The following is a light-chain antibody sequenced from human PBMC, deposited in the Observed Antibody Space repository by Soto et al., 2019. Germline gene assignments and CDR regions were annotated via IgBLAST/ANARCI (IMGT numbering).Light chain of an antibody. J-gene: IGKJ2*01. V-gene: IGKV1-5*03. Sequence: DIQMTPSPSTLSASVRDRVTITCRASQRISSWLAWYQQKPGKAPKLLIYKASSLASGVPSRFSGSGTGTEFNLTISSLQPDDFASYYCQQYNSYSGYTFGQGTKLEIK. CDR1: QRISSW. CDR2: KAS. CDR3: QQYNSYSGYT.